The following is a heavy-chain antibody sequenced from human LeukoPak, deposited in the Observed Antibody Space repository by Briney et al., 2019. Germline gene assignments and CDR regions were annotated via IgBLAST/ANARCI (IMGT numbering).Heavy chain of an antibody. J-gene: IGHJ4*02. CDR2: IYPGDSDI. CDR3: ARLGDPDY. CDR1: GYSFNSYW. V-gene: IGHV5-51*01. Sequence: ASVTVSCKVSGYSFNSYWIGWVRQMPGKGLEYVGVIYPGDSDIRYSPSFQGQVTISADKSISTAYLQWSSLKASDTAVYYCARLGDPDYWGQGTLVTVSS.